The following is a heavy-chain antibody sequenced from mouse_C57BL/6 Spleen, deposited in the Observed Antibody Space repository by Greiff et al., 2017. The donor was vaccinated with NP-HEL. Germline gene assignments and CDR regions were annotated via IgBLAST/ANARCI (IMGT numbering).Heavy chain of an antibody. V-gene: IGHV1-82*01. CDR2: IYPGDGDT. CDR3: AIYDDYESYFDV. J-gene: IGHJ1*03. Sequence: VQLQQSGPELVKPGASVKISCKASGYAFSSSWMNWVKQRPGKGLEWIGRIYPGDGDTNYNGKFKGKATLTADKSSSTAYMQLSSLTSEDSAVYFCAIYDDYESYFDVWGTGTTVTVSS. CDR1: GYAFSSSW. D-gene: IGHD2-4*01.